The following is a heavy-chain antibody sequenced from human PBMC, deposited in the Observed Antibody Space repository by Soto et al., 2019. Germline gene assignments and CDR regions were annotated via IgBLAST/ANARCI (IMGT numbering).Heavy chain of an antibody. CDR1: GFSLSTVGMC. CDR3: ARMVAAGMCYYYSMDV. J-gene: IGHJ6*02. Sequence: ESGPTLVNPTQTLTLTCTFSGFSLSTVGMCVSWIRQPPGKALEWPAVIDWSGDKYYSTSLKTRLTISEDTSKNQVVLTMTNMDPVDTATYYCARMVAAGMCYYYSMDVWGQGTTVTVSS. V-gene: IGHV2-70*13. D-gene: IGHD2-15*01. CDR2: IDWSGDK.